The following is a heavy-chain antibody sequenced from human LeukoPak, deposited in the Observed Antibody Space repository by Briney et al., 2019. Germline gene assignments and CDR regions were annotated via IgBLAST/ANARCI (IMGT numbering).Heavy chain of an antibody. Sequence: SETLSLTCGVYVGPFSGYYWSWIRQPPGKGLEWIGEINHSGSTNYNPSLKSRVTISVDTSKNQFSLKLSSVTAADTAVYYCARGQGAKGYWGQGTLVTVSS. V-gene: IGHV4-34*01. CDR2: INHSGST. J-gene: IGHJ4*02. CDR3: ARGQGAKGY. D-gene: IGHD1-26*01. CDR1: VGPFSGYY.